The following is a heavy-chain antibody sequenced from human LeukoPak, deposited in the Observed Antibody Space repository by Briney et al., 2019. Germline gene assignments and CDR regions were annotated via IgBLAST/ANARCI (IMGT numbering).Heavy chain of an antibody. CDR3: TRALNNYGSGNYYGVHY. J-gene: IGHJ4*02. CDR2: IGSSSTPI. D-gene: IGHD3-10*01. Sequence: GGSLRLSCAASGFTFSSYSMNWVRQAPGKGLEWISYIGSSSTPIYYVDSVKGRFTISRDNAKNSLYLQMHSLRADDTALYYCTRALNNYGSGNYYGVHYWGQGALVTVSS. CDR1: GFTFSSYS. V-gene: IGHV3-48*04.